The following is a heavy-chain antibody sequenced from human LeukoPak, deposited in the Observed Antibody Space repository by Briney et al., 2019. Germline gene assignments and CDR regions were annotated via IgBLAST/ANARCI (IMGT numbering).Heavy chain of an antibody. J-gene: IGHJ6*02. Sequence: GGSLRLSCAASGFTFSSDGMHGVRQAPGKGREWVAVISYDGSNKYYADSVKGRFTISRDNSKNTLYLQMNSLRAEDTAVYYCAKDLINYSYGMDVWGQGTTVTVSS. V-gene: IGHV3-30*18. CDR2: ISYDGSNK. CDR1: GFTFSSDG. CDR3: AKDLINYSYGMDV.